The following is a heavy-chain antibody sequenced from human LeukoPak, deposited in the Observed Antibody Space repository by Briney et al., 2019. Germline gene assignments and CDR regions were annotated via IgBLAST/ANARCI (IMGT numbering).Heavy chain of an antibody. CDR2: ISSSSSYI. J-gene: IGHJ4*02. Sequence: GGSLRLSCAAFGFTFSSYSMNWVRQAPGKGLEWVSSISSSSSYIYYADSVKGRFTISRDNAKNSLYLQMNSLRAEDTAVYYCARDDAGSRDGYNAPNDYWGQGTLVTVSS. V-gene: IGHV3-21*01. CDR1: GFTFSSYS. CDR3: ARDDAGSRDGYNAPNDY. D-gene: IGHD5-24*01.